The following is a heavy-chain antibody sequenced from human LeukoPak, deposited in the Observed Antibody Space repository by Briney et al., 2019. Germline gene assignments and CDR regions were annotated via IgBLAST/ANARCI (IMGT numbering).Heavy chain of an antibody. V-gene: IGHV1-18*01. J-gene: IGHJ5*02. Sequence: ASVKVSCKASGYTFTSYGISWVRQAPGQGLEWMGWISAYNGNTNYAQKLQGRVTMTTDTSTSPAYMELRSLRSDDTAVYYCARFDYYDSRLAPWGQGTLVTVSS. D-gene: IGHD3-22*01. CDR2: ISAYNGNT. CDR1: GYTFTSYG. CDR3: ARFDYYDSRLAP.